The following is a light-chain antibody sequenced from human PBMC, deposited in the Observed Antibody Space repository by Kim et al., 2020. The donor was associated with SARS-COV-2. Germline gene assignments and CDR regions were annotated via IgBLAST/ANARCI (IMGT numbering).Light chain of an antibody. J-gene: IGKJ2*01. CDR3: QQYDIPPYT. CDR2: DAS. CDR1: QDIRIY. Sequence: SASVGDIVTITCQASQDIRIYLKWYQQKPGKAPNLLIYDASNLETGVPSRLSGSGSGTDFTFTISSLQPEDIATYYCQQYDIPPYTFGQGTKLEI. V-gene: IGKV1-33*01.